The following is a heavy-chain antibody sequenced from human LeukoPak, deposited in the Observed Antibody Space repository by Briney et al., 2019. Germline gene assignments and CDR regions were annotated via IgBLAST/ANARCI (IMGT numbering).Heavy chain of an antibody. J-gene: IGHJ4*02. CDR1: GYTFTSYY. D-gene: IGHD6-19*01. CDR3: ALIAVGVD. CDR2: INPSGGST. Sequence: ASVKVSCKASGYTFTSYYMHWVRQAPGQGLEWMGIINPSGGSTSYAQKFQGRVTMTRDTSTSTVYMELSGLRPEDTAAYYCALIAVGVDWGQGTLVTVSS. V-gene: IGHV1-46*01.